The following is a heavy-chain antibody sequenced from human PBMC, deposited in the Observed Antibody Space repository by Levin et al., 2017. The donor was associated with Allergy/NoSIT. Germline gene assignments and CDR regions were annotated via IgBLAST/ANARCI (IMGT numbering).Heavy chain of an antibody. V-gene: IGHV4-59*01. J-gene: IGHJ5*02. CDR1: GGSISSYY. CDR2: IYYSGST. Sequence: SETLSLTCTVSGGSISSYYWSWIRQPPGKGLEWIGYIYYSGSTNYNPSLKSRVTISVDTSKNQFSLKLSSVTAADTAVYYCARVSPRITIFGVAGNWFDPWGQGTLVTVSS. D-gene: IGHD3-3*01. CDR3: ARVSPRITIFGVAGNWFDP.